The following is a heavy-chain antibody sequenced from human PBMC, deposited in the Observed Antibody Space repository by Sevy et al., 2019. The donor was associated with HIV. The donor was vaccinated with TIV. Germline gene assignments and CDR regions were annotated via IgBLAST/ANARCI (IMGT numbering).Heavy chain of an antibody. CDR3: ANGDVDPYNWNYTGFDY. Sequence: GGSLRLSCAASGFTFSSYGMHWVRQAPGKGLEWVAFIRYDGSNKYYADSVKGRFTISRDNSKNTLYLQMNSLRAEDTAVYYCANGDVDPYNWNYTGFDYWGQGTLVTVSS. CDR2: IRYDGSNK. V-gene: IGHV3-30*02. J-gene: IGHJ4*02. CDR1: GFTFSSYG. D-gene: IGHD1-7*01.